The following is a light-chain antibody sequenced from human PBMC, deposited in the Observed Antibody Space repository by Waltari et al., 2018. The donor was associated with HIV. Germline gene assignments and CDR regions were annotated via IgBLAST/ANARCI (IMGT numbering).Light chain of an antibody. Sequence: DIVMAQSPDSLAVSLGERATINCKSSQSILYTSNNQNYLAWYQQKPGQPPKLLIYWPSSRASGVPDRFSGSGSGTEFTLTITSLQAEDVAVYYCQQYYITPWTFGQGTKVEIK. J-gene: IGKJ1*01. CDR3: QQYYITPWT. V-gene: IGKV4-1*01. CDR2: WPS. CDR1: QSILYTSNNQNY.